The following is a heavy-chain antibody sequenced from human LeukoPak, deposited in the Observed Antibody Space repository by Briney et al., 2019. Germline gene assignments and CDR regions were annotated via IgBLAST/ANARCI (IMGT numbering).Heavy chain of an antibody. J-gene: IGHJ4*02. V-gene: IGHV1-46*01. CDR1: GYTFTPSS. Sequence: ASVKVSCKAVGYTFTPSSMLWVRQAPGQGLEWMGIINPSGGSTSYAQKFQGRVTMTRDTSTSTVYMELSSLRSEDTAVYYCSKASGVPLTITLDYWGQGTLVTVSS. D-gene: IGHD3-10*01. CDR3: SKASGVPLTITLDY. CDR2: INPSGGST.